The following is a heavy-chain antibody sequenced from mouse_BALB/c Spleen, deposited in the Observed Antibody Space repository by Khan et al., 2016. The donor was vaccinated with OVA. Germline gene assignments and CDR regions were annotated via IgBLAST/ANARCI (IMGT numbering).Heavy chain of an antibody. Sequence: QIQLVQSGPELKRPGETVKISCKASGYTFTNYGMNWVKQAPGKGLKWMGWINTNTGEPTHADDFKGRFAFSLETSASTAYLQINNLKNEDMATYFCARGLNYYGSWFAYWGQGTLVTVSA. CDR3: ARGLNYYGSWFAY. CDR2: INTNTGEP. V-gene: IGHV9-1*02. CDR1: GYTFTNYG. J-gene: IGHJ3*01. D-gene: IGHD1-1*01.